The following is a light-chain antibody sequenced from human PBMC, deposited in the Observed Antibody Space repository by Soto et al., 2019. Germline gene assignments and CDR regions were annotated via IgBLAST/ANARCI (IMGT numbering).Light chain of an antibody. CDR3: SSYTTSSTVV. V-gene: IGLV2-14*03. Sequence: QSALTQPASVSGSPGQSITISCTGTSSDVGGYNYVCWYQQHPGKAPKLIIHDVSNRPSGVSHRFSGSKSGNTASLSISGPQAEDEADYYCSSYTTSSTVVFGGGTKLTVL. CDR1: SSDVGGYNY. CDR2: DVS. J-gene: IGLJ2*01.